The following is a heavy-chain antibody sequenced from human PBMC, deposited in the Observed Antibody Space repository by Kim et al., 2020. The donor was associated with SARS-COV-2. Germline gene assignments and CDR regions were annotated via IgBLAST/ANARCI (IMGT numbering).Heavy chain of an antibody. CDR2: IRSQANSSAT. CDR1: GFTFSGSA. J-gene: IGHJ4*02. CDR3: TRLYGTDSN. Sequence: GGSLRLSCAASGFTFSGSAMHWVRQASGKGLEWVGRIRSQANSSATAYAASVKGRFTIARDDSKNSAYLQMNSMKTEDTAEYYCTRLYGTDSNGGQGTLVTVSS. D-gene: IGHD1-1*01. V-gene: IGHV3-73*01.